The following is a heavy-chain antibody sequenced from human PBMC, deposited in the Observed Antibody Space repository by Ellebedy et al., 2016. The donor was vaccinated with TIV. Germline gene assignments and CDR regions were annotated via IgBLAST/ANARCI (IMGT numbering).Heavy chain of an antibody. Sequence: MPSETLSLTCAVYGGSFSGYYWSWIRQPPGKGLEWIGYIYYSGSTNYNPSLKSRVTISVDTSKNQFSLKLSSVTAADTAVYYCARDRTETTDYYYGMDVWGQGTTVTVSS. V-gene: IGHV4-59*01. CDR1: GGSFSGYY. D-gene: IGHD4-11*01. CDR2: IYYSGST. CDR3: ARDRTETTDYYYGMDV. J-gene: IGHJ6*02.